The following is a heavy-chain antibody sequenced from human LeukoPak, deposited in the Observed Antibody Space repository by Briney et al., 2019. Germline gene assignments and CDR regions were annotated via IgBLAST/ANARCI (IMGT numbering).Heavy chain of an antibody. D-gene: IGHD3-22*01. CDR2: IIPILGIA. V-gene: IGHV1-69*04. Sequence: EASVKVSCKASGGTFSSYAISWVRQAPGQGLAWMGRIIPILGIANYAQKFQGRVTITADKSTSTAYMELSSLRSEDTAVYYCASDYYDSSGYYYDGQFDYWGQGTLVTVSS. CDR3: ASDYYDSSGYYYDGQFDY. CDR1: GGTFSSYA. J-gene: IGHJ4*02.